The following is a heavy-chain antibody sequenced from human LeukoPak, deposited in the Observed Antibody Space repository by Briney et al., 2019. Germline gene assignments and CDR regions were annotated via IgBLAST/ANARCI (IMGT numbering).Heavy chain of an antibody. J-gene: IGHJ4*02. V-gene: IGHV3-30*18. Sequence: PGGSLRLSCAASGFSFSSYWMHWVRQAPGKGLEWVAVISYDGSNKYYADSVKGRFTISRDNSKNTLNLQMNSLRAEDTAVYYCAKDTAMVFGYFDYWGQGTLVTVSS. CDR1: GFSFSSYW. CDR3: AKDTAMVFGYFDY. D-gene: IGHD5-18*01. CDR2: ISYDGSNK.